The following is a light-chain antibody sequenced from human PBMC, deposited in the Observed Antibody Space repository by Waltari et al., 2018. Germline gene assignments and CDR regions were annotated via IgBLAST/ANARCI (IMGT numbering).Light chain of an antibody. Sequence: EIVMTQSPATLSVSPGERATLACGASQSVSSNLAWYQQKPGQAPRPLIYGASTRATGIPARFSGSGSGTEFTLTISSLQSEDFVVYYCQQYNNWPKTFGQGTKVEIK. CDR2: GAS. CDR1: QSVSSN. V-gene: IGKV3-15*01. CDR3: QQYNNWPKT. J-gene: IGKJ1*01.